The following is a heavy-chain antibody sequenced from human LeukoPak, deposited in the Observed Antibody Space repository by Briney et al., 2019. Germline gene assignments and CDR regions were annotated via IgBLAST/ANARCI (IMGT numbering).Heavy chain of an antibody. V-gene: IGHV1-2*02. CDR1: GYTFTGYY. CDR2: INPNSGGT. D-gene: IGHD3-22*01. CDR3: ARGGYYYDSSGYPYGFDY. Sequence: GASVKVSCKASGYTFTGYYMHWVRQAPGQGLEWMGWINPNSGGTNYAQKFQGRVTMTRDTSISTAYMELSRLRSDDTAVYYCARGGYYYDSSGYPYGFDYWGQGTLVTVSS. J-gene: IGHJ4*02.